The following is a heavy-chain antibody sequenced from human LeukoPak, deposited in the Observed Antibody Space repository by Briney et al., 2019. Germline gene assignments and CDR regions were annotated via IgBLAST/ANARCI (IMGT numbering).Heavy chain of an antibody. CDR3: AKRGHYSINWYHYFDY. Sequence: SCKASGYTFTTYGLHWVRQAPGKGLEWVAAIASNGGSEYYADSVKGRFTISRDNSKNTLFLQMNSLRPDDTAVYYCAKRGHYSINWYHYFDYWGQGTLVTVSS. CDR2: IASNGGSE. J-gene: IGHJ4*02. CDR1: GYTFTTYG. V-gene: IGHV3-30*18. D-gene: IGHD6-13*01.